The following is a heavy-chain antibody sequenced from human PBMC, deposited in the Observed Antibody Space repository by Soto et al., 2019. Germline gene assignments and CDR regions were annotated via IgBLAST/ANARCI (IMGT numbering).Heavy chain of an antibody. CDR1: GGSISSSSYY. CDR2: IYYSGST. J-gene: IGHJ4*02. Sequence: PSETLSLTCTVSGGSISSSSYYWGWISQPPGKGLEWIGSIYYSGSTYYNPSLKSRVTISVDTSKNQFSLKLSSVTAADTAVYYCARQGLDIVATTNFDYWGQGTLVTVSS. D-gene: IGHD5-12*01. V-gene: IGHV4-39*01. CDR3: ARQGLDIVATTNFDY.